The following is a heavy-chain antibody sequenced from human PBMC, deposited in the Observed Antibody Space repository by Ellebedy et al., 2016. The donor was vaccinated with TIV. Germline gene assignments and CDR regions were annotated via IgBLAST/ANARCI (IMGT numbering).Heavy chain of an antibody. D-gene: IGHD1-26*01. CDR3: ARDVGPVVGATPKDY. V-gene: IGHV3-33*08. CDR2: IWYDGSNK. CDR1: GFTFSSYG. Sequence: GGSLRLXXAASGFTFSSYGMHWVRQAPGKGLEWVAVIWYDGSNKYYADSVKGRFTISRDNSKNTLYLQMNSLRAEDTAVYYCARDVGPVVGATPKDYWGQGTLVTVSS. J-gene: IGHJ4*02.